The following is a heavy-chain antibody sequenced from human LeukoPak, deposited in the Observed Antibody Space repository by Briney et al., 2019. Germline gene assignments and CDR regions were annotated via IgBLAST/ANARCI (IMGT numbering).Heavy chain of an antibody. CDR3: ARGEEVGATPQYY. J-gene: IGHJ4*02. CDR1: GGTFSSYA. CDR2: IIPILGIA. D-gene: IGHD1-26*01. V-gene: IGHV1-69*04. Sequence: ASVNVSCKASGGTFSSYAISWVRQAPGQGLEWMGRIIPILGIANYAQKSQGRVTITADKSTSTAYMELSSLRSEDTAVYYCARGEEVGATPQYYWGQGTLVTVSS.